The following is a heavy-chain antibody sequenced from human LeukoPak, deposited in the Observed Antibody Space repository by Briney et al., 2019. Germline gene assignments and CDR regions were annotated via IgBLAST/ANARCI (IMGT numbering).Heavy chain of an antibody. Sequence: GGSLRLSCAASGFTFSSYAMSWVRQAPGKGLEWVSAISGSGGSTYYADSVKGRFTISRDNSKNTLYLQMNSLRAEDTAVYYCAKDYRRAAAGPGTWDYWGQGTLVTVSS. CDR3: AKDYRRAAAGPGTWDY. J-gene: IGHJ4*02. V-gene: IGHV3-23*01. CDR2: ISGSGGST. D-gene: IGHD6-13*01. CDR1: GFTFSSYA.